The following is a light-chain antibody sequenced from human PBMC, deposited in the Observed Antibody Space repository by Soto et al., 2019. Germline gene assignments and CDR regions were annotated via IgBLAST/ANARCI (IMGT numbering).Light chain of an antibody. CDR2: DVS. V-gene: IGLV2-14*01. Sequence: QSALTQPASVSGSPGHSITISCTGTSSDVGGHNYVSWFQQHPGKAPKLMISDVSNRPSGISNRFSGSKSGNTASLTISGLQAEDEADYYCLSYTTSTTAYVFGTGTKLTVL. CDR3: LSYTTSTTAYV. J-gene: IGLJ1*01. CDR1: SSDVGGHNY.